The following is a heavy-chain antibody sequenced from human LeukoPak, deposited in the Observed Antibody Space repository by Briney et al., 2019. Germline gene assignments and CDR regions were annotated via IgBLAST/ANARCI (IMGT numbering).Heavy chain of an antibody. V-gene: IGHV3-53*01. Sequence: PGGSLRLSCAASGFTVSSNYMSWVRQAPGKGLEWGSVIYSGGSTYYADSVKGRFTISRDNSKNTLYLQMNSPRVEDTAVYYCARGPYYDSSGLDYWGQGTLVTVSS. D-gene: IGHD3-22*01. CDR2: IYSGGST. CDR3: ARGPYYDSSGLDY. CDR1: GFTVSSNY. J-gene: IGHJ4*02.